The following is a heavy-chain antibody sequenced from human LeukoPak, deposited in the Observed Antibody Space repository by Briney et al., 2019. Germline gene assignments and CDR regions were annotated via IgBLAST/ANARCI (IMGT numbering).Heavy chain of an antibody. V-gene: IGHV4-59*01. CDR2: IYYSGST. CDR1: GGSISSYY. Sequence: NPSETLSLTCTVSGGSISSYYWSWIRQPPGKGLEWIGYIYYSGSTNYNPSLKSRVTISVDTSKNQFSLKLSSVTAADTAVYYCARGEMATIVYWGQGTLVTVSS. CDR3: ARGEMATIVY. D-gene: IGHD5-24*01. J-gene: IGHJ4*02.